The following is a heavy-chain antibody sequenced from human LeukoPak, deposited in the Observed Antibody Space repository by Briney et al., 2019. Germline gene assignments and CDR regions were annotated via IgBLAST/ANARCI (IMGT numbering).Heavy chain of an antibody. CDR1: GGSISSYY. CDR2: IYYSGST. CDR3: ARRSTEQWPYYYYYGMDV. Sequence: SETLSLTCTVSGGSISSYYWSWIRQPPGKGLEWIGYIYYSGSTYYNPSLKSRVTISVDTSKNQFSLKLSSVTAADTAVYYCARRSTEQWPYYYYYGMDVWGQGTTVTVSS. V-gene: IGHV4-59*08. J-gene: IGHJ6*02. D-gene: IGHD6-19*01.